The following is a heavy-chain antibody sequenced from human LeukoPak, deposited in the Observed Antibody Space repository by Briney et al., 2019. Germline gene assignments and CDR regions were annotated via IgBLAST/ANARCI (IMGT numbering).Heavy chain of an antibody. CDR2: IYYSGST. CDR3: ARHPYGMVVVASFDY. CDR1: GGSISSYY. D-gene: IGHD3-22*01. V-gene: IGHV4-59*08. J-gene: IGHJ4*02. Sequence: SETLSLTCTVSGGSISSYYWSWIRQPPGKGLEWIGYIYYSGSTNYNPPLKSRVTISVDTSKNQFSLKLNSVTAADTAVYYCARHPYGMVVVASFDYWGQGTLVTVSS.